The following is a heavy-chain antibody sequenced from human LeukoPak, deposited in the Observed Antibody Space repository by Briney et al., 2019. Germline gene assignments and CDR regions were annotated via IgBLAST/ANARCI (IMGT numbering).Heavy chain of an antibody. CDR3: ARDLYSSSSARLYYFDY. CDR2: IIPIFGTA. V-gene: IGHV1-69*06. J-gene: IGHJ4*02. Sequence: SVKVSCKASGGTFSSYAISWVRQAPGQGLEWMGGIIPIFGTANYAQKFQGRVTITADKSTSTAYMELSSLRSEDTAVYYCARDLYSSSSARLYYFDYWGQGTLVTVSS. D-gene: IGHD6-6*01. CDR1: GGTFSSYA.